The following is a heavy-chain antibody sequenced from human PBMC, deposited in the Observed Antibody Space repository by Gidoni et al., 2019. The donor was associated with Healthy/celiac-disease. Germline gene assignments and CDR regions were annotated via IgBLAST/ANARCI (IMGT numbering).Heavy chain of an antibody. Sequence: EVQLVESGGGLVKPGGSLRLSCAASGFTFRKAWRSWVRQAPGKGLEWGGRIKSKTDGVTTDYAAPVKVRFTISRYDSKNTLYLQMNSLKTEDTAVYYCTTDITMIVVSPHAFDIWGQGTMVTVSS. J-gene: IGHJ3*02. V-gene: IGHV3-15*01. CDR1: GFTFRKAW. CDR3: TTDITMIVVSPHAFDI. D-gene: IGHD3-22*01. CDR2: IKSKTDGVTT.